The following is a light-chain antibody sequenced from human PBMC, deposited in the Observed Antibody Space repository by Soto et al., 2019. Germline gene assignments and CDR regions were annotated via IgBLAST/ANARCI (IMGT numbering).Light chain of an antibody. CDR1: SSDVGGYNY. Sequence: QSALTQPASVSGSPGQSITISCTGTSSDVGGYNYVSWYQLHPGKAPKLVIYDVSNRPSGVSNRFSGSKSGNTASLTISGLQAEDEADYYCSSYTSSSTRFGGGTQLTVL. J-gene: IGLJ2*01. V-gene: IGLV2-14*01. CDR2: DVS. CDR3: SSYTSSSTR.